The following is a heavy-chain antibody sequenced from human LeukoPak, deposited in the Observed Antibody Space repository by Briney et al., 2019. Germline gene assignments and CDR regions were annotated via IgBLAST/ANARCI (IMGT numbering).Heavy chain of an antibody. Sequence: GESLQISCKASGYSFDRYWISWVRQMPGKGLEWMGRIDPTDSYTNYSPSFQGHVTISADKSISTAYLQWSSLKASDTAMYYCARLYYGSGSFLYYFDYWGQGTLATVSS. V-gene: IGHV5-10-1*01. CDR3: ARLYYGSGSFLYYFDY. D-gene: IGHD3-10*01. CDR1: GYSFDRYW. CDR2: IDPTDSYT. J-gene: IGHJ4*02.